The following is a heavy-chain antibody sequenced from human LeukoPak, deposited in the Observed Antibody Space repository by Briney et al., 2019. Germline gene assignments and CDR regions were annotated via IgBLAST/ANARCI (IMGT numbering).Heavy chain of an antibody. Sequence: PGGSLRLSCAASGFTFSGSAMHWVRQASGKGLEWVGRIRSKANIYATAYAASVKGRFTISRDDSKNTTYLQMNSLKTEDTAVYYCARDSGFSGTQRGEYWGQGTLVTVSS. CDR3: ARDSGFSGTQRGEY. V-gene: IGHV3-73*01. CDR2: IRSKANIYAT. CDR1: GFTFSGSA. J-gene: IGHJ4*02. D-gene: IGHD2-21*01.